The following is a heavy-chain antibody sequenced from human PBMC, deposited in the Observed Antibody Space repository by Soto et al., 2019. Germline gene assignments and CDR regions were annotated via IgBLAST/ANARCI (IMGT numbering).Heavy chain of an antibody. J-gene: IGHJ4*02. V-gene: IGHV3-23*01. CDR1: GFMFSNYP. CDR2: VSPSGSNT. D-gene: IGHD6-19*01. CDR3: ARRDSSGWYSLDY. Sequence: GGSRRLSCAVSGFMFSNYPMSWVRQAPGKGLEWVSSVSPSGSNTYYGDSVKGRFTMSRDNSENRLHLQMDSPRAEDTAVYFCARRDSSGWYSLDYWGQGTLVTVSS.